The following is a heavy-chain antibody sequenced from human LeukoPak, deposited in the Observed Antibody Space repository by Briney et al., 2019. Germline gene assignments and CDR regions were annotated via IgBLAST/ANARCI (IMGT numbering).Heavy chain of an antibody. Sequence: GGSLRLSCAASGFTFSSCSMNWVRQAPGKGLEWVSSISSSSSYIYYADSVKGRFTISRDNAKNSLYLQMNSLRAEDTAVYYCARGLLPMVNDYWGQGTLVTVSS. CDR2: ISSSSSYI. CDR3: ARGLLPMVNDY. J-gene: IGHJ4*02. D-gene: IGHD3-10*01. V-gene: IGHV3-21*01. CDR1: GFTFSSCS.